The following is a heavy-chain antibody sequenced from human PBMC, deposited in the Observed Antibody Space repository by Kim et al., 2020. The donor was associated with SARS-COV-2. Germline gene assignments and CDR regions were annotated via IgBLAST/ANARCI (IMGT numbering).Heavy chain of an antibody. J-gene: IGHJ4*02. CDR2: IYHSGST. Sequence: SETLSLTCAVSGGSISSSNWWSWVRQPPGKGLEWIGEIYHSGSTNYNPSLKSRVTISVDKSKNQFSLKLSSVTAADTAVYYCARESGGVLTGYYILDYWGQGTLVTVSS. CDR3: ARESGGVLTGYYILDY. D-gene: IGHD3-9*01. CDR1: GGSISSSNW. V-gene: IGHV4-4*02.